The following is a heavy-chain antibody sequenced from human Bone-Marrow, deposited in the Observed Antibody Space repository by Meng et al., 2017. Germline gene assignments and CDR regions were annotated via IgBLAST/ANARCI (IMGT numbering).Heavy chain of an antibody. V-gene: IGHV3-33*01. CDR2: LWRDGSHE. CDR3: ARERDNGWNYQYGMDV. D-gene: IGHD5-24*01. J-gene: IGHJ6*02. Sequence: GESLKISCGASGFSFSLYGMHWVRQAPGRGLEWVALLWRDGSHEEYVDSVKGRFTISRDNSKNMLYLQMDSLRGEDTAVYYCARERDNGWNYQYGMDVWGQGTTVTVSS. CDR1: GFSFSLYG.